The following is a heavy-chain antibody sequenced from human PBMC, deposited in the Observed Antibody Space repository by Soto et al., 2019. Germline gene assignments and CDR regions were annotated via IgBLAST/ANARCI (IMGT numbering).Heavy chain of an antibody. CDR3: ARAACSIYRCYLRYAHQDV. V-gene: IGHV3-21*01. CDR2: ITETSVYI. J-gene: IGHJ6*04. D-gene: IGHD2-2*01. CDR1: GFTFSSYA. Sequence: EVPLVESGGGLVKPGGSLRLSCAASGFTFSSYAMSWVRQAPGKGLEWVSSITETSVYIYCARSVKARFTISRDNARNSLYLELNSLRAEDTAVYYCARAACSIYRCYLRYAHQDVWGKGTTVTVSS.